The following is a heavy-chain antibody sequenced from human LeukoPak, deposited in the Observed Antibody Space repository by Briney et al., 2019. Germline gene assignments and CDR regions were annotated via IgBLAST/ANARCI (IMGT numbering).Heavy chain of an antibody. CDR3: ARRSGDHDPGFDY. D-gene: IGHD4-17*01. CDR2: IYYSGST. CDR1: GGSISSYY. Sequence: SETLSLTCTVSGGSISSYYWSWIRQPPGKGLEWIGYIYYSGSTNYNPSLKSRVTISVDTSKNQFSLKLSSVTAADTALYYCARRSGDHDPGFDYWGQGTLVTVSS. V-gene: IGHV4-59*08. J-gene: IGHJ4*02.